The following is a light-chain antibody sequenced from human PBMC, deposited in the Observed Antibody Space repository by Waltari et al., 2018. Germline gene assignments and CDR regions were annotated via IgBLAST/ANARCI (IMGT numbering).Light chain of an antibody. CDR1: QSVLYSSKHKNY. CDR2: WAS. V-gene: IGKV4-1*01. J-gene: IGKJ2*01. CDR3: QQYYSIPYT. Sequence: DIVMTQSPDSLAVSLGERATINCKSSQSVLYSSKHKNYLAWYQQKPGQPPKLLIYWASTRESGVPDRFSGSGSGTDFTLTISSLQAEDVAVYYCQQYYSIPYTFGQGTKLEIK.